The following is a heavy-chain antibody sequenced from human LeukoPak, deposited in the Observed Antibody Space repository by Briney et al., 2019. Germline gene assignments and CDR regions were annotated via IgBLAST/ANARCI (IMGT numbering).Heavy chain of an antibody. V-gene: IGHV1-3*01. J-gene: IGHJ4*02. CDR3: ASGRD. D-gene: IGHD1-26*01. Sequence: ASVQVSCKASGYTFSGYALHWVRQAPGERLEWMGWINAGNGNTKHSQKFQGRVTITRDTSARTAYMELSSLRSEDTAVYYCASGRDWGQGTLVTVSS. CDR2: INAGNGNT. CDR1: GYTFSGYA.